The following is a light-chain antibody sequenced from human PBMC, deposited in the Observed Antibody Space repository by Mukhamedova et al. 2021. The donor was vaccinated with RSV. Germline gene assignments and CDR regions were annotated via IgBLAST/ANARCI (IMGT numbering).Light chain of an antibody. V-gene: IGKV1-39*01. Sequence: WYQRRVLGKAPKLLIYAASTLQSGVPSRFSGSGSGTELTLTISSLQPEYFATYYCQQSYNTPWTFGHGTKVEVK. CDR2: AAS. J-gene: IGKJ1*01. CDR3: QQSYNTPWT.